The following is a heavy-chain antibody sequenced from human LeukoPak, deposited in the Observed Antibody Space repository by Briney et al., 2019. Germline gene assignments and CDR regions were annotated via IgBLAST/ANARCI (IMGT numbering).Heavy chain of an antibody. D-gene: IGHD4-23*01. CDR1: GYTFTGYY. Sequence: GASVTVSCKASGYTFTGYYMHWVRQAPGQGLEWMGWINHNSGGTNYAQKFQGRVTMTRDTFISTAYMELSRLRSDDTAMYYCARESQEYGGHVNDYWGQGTLVTVSS. V-gene: IGHV1-2*02. CDR2: INHNSGGT. J-gene: IGHJ4*02. CDR3: ARESQEYGGHVNDY.